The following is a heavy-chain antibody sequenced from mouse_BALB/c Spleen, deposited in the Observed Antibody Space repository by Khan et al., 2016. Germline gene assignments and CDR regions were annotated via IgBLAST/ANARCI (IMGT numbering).Heavy chain of an antibody. Sequence: EVELVESGGGLVQPGGSRKLSCAASGFTFSSFGMHWVRQAPEKGLEWVAYISSGTSTIYYVDTVKGRFTISRDNPKNTLFLQMTSLRSEDTAMYYGARNYYDQTSWFANWGQGTLVTVSA. D-gene: IGHD2-4*01. CDR3: ARNYYDQTSWFAN. CDR2: ISSGTSTI. CDR1: GFTFSSFG. J-gene: IGHJ3*01. V-gene: IGHV5-17*02.